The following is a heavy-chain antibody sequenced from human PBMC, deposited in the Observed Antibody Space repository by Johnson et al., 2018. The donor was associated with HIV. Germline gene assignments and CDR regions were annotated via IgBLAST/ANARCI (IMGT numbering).Heavy chain of an antibody. J-gene: IGHJ3*02. D-gene: IGHD5-24*01. CDR3: AREMAWEDAFDI. CDR1: GFTVSSDS. CDR2: IHGGGSAI. Sequence: VHLVESGGGLIQPGGSLRLSCAASGFTVSSDSMSWVRQAPGKGLEWVSVIHGGGSAIYYAGSVKGRFTISRDNAKNSLFLQMNSLRAEDTAVYYCAREMAWEDAFDIWGQGTMVTVSS. V-gene: IGHV3-53*01.